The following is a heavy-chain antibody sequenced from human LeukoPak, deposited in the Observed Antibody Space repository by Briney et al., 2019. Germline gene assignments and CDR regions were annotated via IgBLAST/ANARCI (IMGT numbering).Heavy chain of an antibody. D-gene: IGHD3-10*01. CDR1: GGSISSGDYY. CDR3: ARRQYYYGSGSMDV. Sequence: SKTLSLTCSVTGGSISSGDYYWTWIRQPPGKGLEWIAYIYYSGSAEYNLSLQSRATISVDTSKNQFFLKLRSVTAADTAVYYCARRQYYYGSGSMDVWGKGTMVTISS. J-gene: IGHJ6*03. CDR2: IYYSGSA. V-gene: IGHV4-30-4*08.